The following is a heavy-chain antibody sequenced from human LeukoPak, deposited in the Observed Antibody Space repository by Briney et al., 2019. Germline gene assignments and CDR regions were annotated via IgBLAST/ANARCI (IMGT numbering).Heavy chain of an antibody. J-gene: IGHJ4*02. CDR3: ARAQYGDFYLDDY. V-gene: IGHV3-33*01. CDR1: GFTFSSYG. Sequence: PGGSLRLSCAASGFTFSSYGMHWVRQAPGKGLEWVAVIWYDGSNKYYADSVKGRFTISRDNSKNTLYLQMNSLRAEDTAVYYCARAQYGDFYLDDYWGRGTLVTVSS. D-gene: IGHD4-17*01. CDR2: IWYDGSNK.